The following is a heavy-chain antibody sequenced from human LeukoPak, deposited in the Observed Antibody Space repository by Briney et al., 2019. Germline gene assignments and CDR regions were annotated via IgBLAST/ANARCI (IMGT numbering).Heavy chain of an antibody. CDR2: IIPIFGKA. CDR1: GGTFSSYA. V-gene: IGHV1-69*13. D-gene: IGHD2-2*01. Sequence: SVKVSCKASGGTFSSYAISWVRQAPGQGLEWMGGIIPIFGKANYAQKFQGRVTITADESTSTAYMELSSLRSEDTAVYYCARDRWDIVVVLNWFDPWGQGALVTVSS. CDR3: ARDRWDIVVVLNWFDP. J-gene: IGHJ5*02.